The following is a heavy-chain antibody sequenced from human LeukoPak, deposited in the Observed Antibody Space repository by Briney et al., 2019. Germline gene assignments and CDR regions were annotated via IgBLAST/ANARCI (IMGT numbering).Heavy chain of an antibody. D-gene: IGHD3-3*01. CDR3: ARSTRPYYDFWSGPDAFDI. Sequence: ASVKVSCKASGYTFTSHGISWVRQAPGQGLEWMGRISAYNGNTHYAQKLQGRVTMTTDTSTNTAYMELRSLRSDDTAVYYCARSTRPYYDFWSGPDAFDIWGQGTMVTVSS. CDR1: GYTFTSHG. CDR2: ISAYNGNT. J-gene: IGHJ3*02. V-gene: IGHV1-18*01.